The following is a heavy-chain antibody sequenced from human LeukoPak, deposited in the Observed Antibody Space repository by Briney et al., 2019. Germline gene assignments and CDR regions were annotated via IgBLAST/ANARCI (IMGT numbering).Heavy chain of an antibody. Sequence: PGGSLRLSCSASGFTFRTYVMHWVRQAPGKGLEYVSAISADGRSPYYADSVRGRFTISRDNSRNTLSLQMTSLGADDTALYYCVKDSPGESARYRSFWGQGTQVTVSS. D-gene: IGHD3-16*01. V-gene: IGHV3-64D*08. J-gene: IGHJ4*02. CDR2: ISADGRSP. CDR1: GFTFRTYV. CDR3: VKDSPGESARYRSF.